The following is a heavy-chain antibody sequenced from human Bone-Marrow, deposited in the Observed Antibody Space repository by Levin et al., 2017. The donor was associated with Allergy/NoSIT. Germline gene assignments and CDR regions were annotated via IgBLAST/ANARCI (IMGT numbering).Heavy chain of an antibody. CDR2: ISYDGSNK. J-gene: IGHJ6*02. CDR3: ADDNWNDEGSMDV. V-gene: IGHV3-30*04. D-gene: IGHD1-20*01. CDR1: GFTFSSYA. Sequence: GGSLRLSCAASGFTFSSYAMHWVRQAPGKGLEWVAVISYDGSNKYYADSVKGRFTISRDNSKNTLYLQMNSLRAEDTAVYYCADDNWNDEGSMDVWGQGTTVTVSS.